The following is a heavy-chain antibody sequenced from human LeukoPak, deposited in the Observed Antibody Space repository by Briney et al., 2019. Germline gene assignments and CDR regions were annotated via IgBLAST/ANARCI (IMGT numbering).Heavy chain of an antibody. D-gene: IGHD2-15*01. CDR3: ARATTPLGYCSGGSCYSFSL. V-gene: IGHV1-2*02. Sequence: ASVKVSCKASGYTFTGYYMHWVRQAPGQGLEWMGWFNPNSGDTNYAQKFQGRVTMTRDTSISTAYMELSRLRSDDTAVYYCARATTPLGYCSGGSCYSFSLWGQGTLVTVSS. CDR1: GYTFTGYY. CDR2: FNPNSGDT. J-gene: IGHJ4*02.